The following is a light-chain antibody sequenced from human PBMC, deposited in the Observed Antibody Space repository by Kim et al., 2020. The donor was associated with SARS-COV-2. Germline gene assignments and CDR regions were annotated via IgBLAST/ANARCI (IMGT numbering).Light chain of an antibody. J-gene: IGLJ3*02. CDR3: SSYTSSGTWV. Sequence: GPSITVSCTGTSSDVGGYNYVCWYQHHPDKAPKLMIYDVTKRPSGISDRFSGSKSDATASLTISGLQAEDEADYYCSSYTSSGTWVFGGGTQLTVL. V-gene: IGLV2-14*03. CDR2: DVT. CDR1: SSDVGGYNY.